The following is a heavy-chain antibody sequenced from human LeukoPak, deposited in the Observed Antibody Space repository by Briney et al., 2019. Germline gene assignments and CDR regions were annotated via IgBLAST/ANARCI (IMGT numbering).Heavy chain of an antibody. J-gene: IGHJ6*02. CDR1: GDSVSSISVA. V-gene: IGHV6-1*01. Sequence: SQTLSLTCAISGDSVSSISVAWNWLRQSPSRGLEWLSRTYFRSKWYYEYAVSVKSRINISPDTSKNQSSLQLTSVTPEDTAVYYCSLARSEYHYGMDVWGQGTTVTVSS. CDR3: SLARSEYHYGMDV. CDR2: TYFRSKWYY.